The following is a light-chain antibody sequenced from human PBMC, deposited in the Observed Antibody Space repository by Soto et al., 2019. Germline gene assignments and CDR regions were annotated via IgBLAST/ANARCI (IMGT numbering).Light chain of an antibody. CDR1: QRITNF. CDR2: DAS. Sequence: DIVLTQSPATLSLSPGDRATLSCRASQRITNFLAWYQQKSGQPPRLLISDASNLASGVPARFSGSGSGTDFTLTITSLEPEDFAVYYCQQCSKWPLTFGGGTRV. CDR3: QQCSKWPLT. J-gene: IGKJ4*02. V-gene: IGKV3-11*01.